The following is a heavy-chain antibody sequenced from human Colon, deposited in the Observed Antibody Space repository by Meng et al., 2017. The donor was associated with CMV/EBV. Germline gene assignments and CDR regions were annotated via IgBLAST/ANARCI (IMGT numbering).Heavy chain of an antibody. CDR3: ARRSSYCSSAGCYLNL. CDR1: GFTISHYE. CDR2: ISDTGSST. D-gene: IGHD2-2*01. Sequence: GESLKISCVVSGFTISHYEMNWVRQAPGKGLEWVSRISDTGSSTHYADSVKGRFSISRDNAKNSLYLQMNSLRAEDTAVYYCARRSSYCSSAGCYLNLWGQGTPVTVSS. J-gene: IGHJ5*02. V-gene: IGHV3-48*03.